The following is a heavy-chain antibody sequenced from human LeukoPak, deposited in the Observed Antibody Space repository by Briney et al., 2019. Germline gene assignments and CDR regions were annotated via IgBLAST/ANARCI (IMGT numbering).Heavy chain of an antibody. Sequence: PGGSLRLSCAASGFTVSSNYMSWVRQAPGKGLEWVSVIYSGGITYYADSVKGRFTISRDNSKNTLYLQMNSLRAEDTAVYYCARDLVARDEYFQHWGQGTLVTVSS. D-gene: IGHD3-16*01. CDR3: ARDLVARDEYFQH. CDR1: GFTVSSNY. CDR2: IYSGGIT. J-gene: IGHJ1*01. V-gene: IGHV3-66*01.